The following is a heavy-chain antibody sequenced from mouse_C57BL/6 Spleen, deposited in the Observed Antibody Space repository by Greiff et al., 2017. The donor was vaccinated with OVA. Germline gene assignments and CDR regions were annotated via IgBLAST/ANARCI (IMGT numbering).Heavy chain of an antibody. CDR3: ARYDGYYSLYAMDY. CDR2: IDPSDSYT. D-gene: IGHD2-3*01. V-gene: IGHV1-69*01. Sequence: QVQLKQPGAELVMPGASVKLSCKASGYTFTSYWMHWVKQRPGQGLEWIGEIDPSDSYTNYNQKFKGKSTLTVDKSSSTAYMLLSSLTSEDSAVYYCARYDGYYSLYAMDYWGQGTSVTVSS. CDR1: GYTFTSYW. J-gene: IGHJ4*01.